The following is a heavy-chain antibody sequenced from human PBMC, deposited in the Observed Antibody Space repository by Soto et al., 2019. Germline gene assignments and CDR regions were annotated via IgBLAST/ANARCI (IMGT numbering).Heavy chain of an antibody. CDR2: ISGRGGIT. CDR1: GFTFSSYA. Sequence: EVQLLESGGGLVQPGGSLRLSCAASGFTFSSYAMSWVRQAQGKGLEWVSAISGRGGITYYADSVKGRFTISRDNSKNTLFLQMNSLRAEDTDLYYCAKDYCTSDWYFDLWGRGTMVTVA. V-gene: IGHV3-23*01. J-gene: IGHJ2*01. D-gene: IGHD2-8*01. CDR3: AKDYCTSDWYFDL.